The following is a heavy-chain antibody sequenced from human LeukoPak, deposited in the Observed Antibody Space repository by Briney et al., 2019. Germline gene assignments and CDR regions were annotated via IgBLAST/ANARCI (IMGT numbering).Heavy chain of an antibody. V-gene: IGHV1-24*01. CDR1: GYTLTELS. D-gene: IGHD6-13*01. Sequence: ASVKVSCKVSGYTLTELSMHWVRQAPGKGLEWMGGFDPEDGETIYAQKFQGRVTMTKDTSTDTAYMELSSLRSEDTAVYYCATEKVVGSPWFDPWGQGTLVTVFS. CDR3: ATEKVVGSPWFDP. CDR2: FDPEDGET. J-gene: IGHJ5*02.